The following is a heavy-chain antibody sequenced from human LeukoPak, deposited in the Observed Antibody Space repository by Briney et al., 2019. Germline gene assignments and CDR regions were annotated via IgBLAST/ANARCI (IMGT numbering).Heavy chain of an antibody. CDR1: DYSISSGYY. D-gene: IGHD6-19*01. CDR3: AAIAVAGQFDF. CDR2: IYHSSNT. Sequence: PSETLSLNCAVSDYSISSGYYWGWIRQPPGNGLEWIGNIYHSSNTYYSPSLKSRVTIPVDMSKNHFSLKLSSMTAADTAVYYCAAIAVAGQFDFWGQGILVTVSS. V-gene: IGHV4-38-2*01. J-gene: IGHJ4*02.